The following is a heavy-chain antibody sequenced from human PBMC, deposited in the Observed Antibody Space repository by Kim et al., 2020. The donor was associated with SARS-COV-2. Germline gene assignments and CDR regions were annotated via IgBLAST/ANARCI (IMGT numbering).Heavy chain of an antibody. D-gene: IGHD3-3*01. Sequence: KSRVTQSVETSKNQFSLKLSSVTAADTAVYYCARGGSITIFGVVIGAFDIWGQGTMVTVSS. CDR3: ARGGSITIFGVVIGAFDI. J-gene: IGHJ3*02. V-gene: IGHV4-31*02.